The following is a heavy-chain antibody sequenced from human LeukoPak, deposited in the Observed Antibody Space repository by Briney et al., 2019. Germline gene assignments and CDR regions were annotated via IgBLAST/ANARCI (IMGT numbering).Heavy chain of an antibody. CDR1: GFTFNNYA. D-gene: IGHD2-15*01. CDR3: ANLGIVVVVAATKGPFDY. J-gene: IGHJ4*02. CDR2: ISGNGGST. Sequence: GGSLRLSCAASGFTFNNYAMSWVRQAPGKGLEWVSGISGNGGSTNYADSVKGRFTVSRENSKNTLYLQMNSLRAEDTAVYYCANLGIVVVVAATKGPFDYWGQGTLVTVSS. V-gene: IGHV3-23*01.